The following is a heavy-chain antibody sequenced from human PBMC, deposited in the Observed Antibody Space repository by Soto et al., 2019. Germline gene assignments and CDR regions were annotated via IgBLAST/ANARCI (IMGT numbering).Heavy chain of an antibody. V-gene: IGHV4-59*01. CDR2: IYYSGST. CDR3: ARVPGPDFWSGYSSWYYFDY. CDR1: GGSISSYY. D-gene: IGHD3-3*01. J-gene: IGHJ4*02. Sequence: PSETLSLTCTVSGGSISSYYWSWIRQPPRKGLEWIGYIYYSGSTNYNPSLKSRVTISVDTSKNQFSLKLSSVTAADTAVYYCARVPGPDFWSGYSSWYYFDYWGQGTLVTVSS.